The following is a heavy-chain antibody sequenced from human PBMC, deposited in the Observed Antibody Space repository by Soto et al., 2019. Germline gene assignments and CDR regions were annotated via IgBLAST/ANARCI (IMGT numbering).Heavy chain of an antibody. J-gene: IGHJ4*02. Sequence: ASVKVSCKASGYTFTSYAMHWVRQAPGQRLEWMGWINAGNGNTKYSQKFQGRVTITRDTSASTAYMELSSLRSEDTAVYYCARASHFDYYDSTGYPFAYWGQGT. D-gene: IGHD3-22*01. CDR3: ARASHFDYYDSTGYPFAY. V-gene: IGHV1-3*01. CDR1: GYTFTSYA. CDR2: INAGNGNT.